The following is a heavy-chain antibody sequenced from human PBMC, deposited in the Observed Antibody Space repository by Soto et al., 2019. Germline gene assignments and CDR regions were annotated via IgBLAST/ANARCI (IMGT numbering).Heavy chain of an antibody. CDR1: GYTFSNYG. D-gene: IGHD2-2*01. CDR3: ARVVPGAEAWFGP. V-gene: IGHV1-18*01. CDR2: ISLYSDGT. J-gene: IGHJ5*02. Sequence: QVQLVQSGGEVKRPGASVKVSCKTSGYTFSNYGITWVRQAPGQPLEWLGWISLYSDGTNYAQKFQGRVSMTTDTSTTIDYKELRSLRADDTAVYYCARVVPGAEAWFGPWGQGTLVTVSS.